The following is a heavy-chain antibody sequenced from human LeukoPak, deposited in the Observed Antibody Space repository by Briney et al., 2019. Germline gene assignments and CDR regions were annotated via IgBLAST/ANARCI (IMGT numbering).Heavy chain of an antibody. D-gene: IGHD5-24*01. CDR3: VRGSGYNRVDY. CDR2: INHSGST. J-gene: IGHJ4*02. Sequence: PSETLSLTCAVYGGSFSGYYWSWIRQPPGKGLEWIGEINHSGSTNYNPPLKSRATISVDTSKNQFSLKLSSVTAADTAVYYCVRGSGYNRVDYWGQGTLVTVSS. CDR1: GGSFSGYY. V-gene: IGHV4-34*01.